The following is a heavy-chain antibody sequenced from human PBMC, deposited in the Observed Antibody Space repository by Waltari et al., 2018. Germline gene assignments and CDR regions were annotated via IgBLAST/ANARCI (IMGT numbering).Heavy chain of an antibody. Sequence: QVQLQESGPGLVKPSGTLSLTCAASGGSISSSNWWSWVRQPPGKGLEWIGEIYHSGGHTYSRSLKMRVTISVAKSKNHFSLKLGSVTAADAAVYYCAALSDYYDSSGYLAHGYWGQGTLVTVSS. V-gene: IGHV4-4*02. J-gene: IGHJ4*02. CDR2: IYHSGGH. D-gene: IGHD3-22*01. CDR1: GGSISSSNW. CDR3: AALSDYYDSSGYLAHGY.